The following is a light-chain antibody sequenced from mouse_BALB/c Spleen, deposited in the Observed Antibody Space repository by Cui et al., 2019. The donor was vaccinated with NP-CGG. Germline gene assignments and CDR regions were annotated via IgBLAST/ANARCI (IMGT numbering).Light chain of an antibody. CDR1: TGAVTSSNY. CDR3: ALWYSNHWV. J-gene: IGLJ1*01. CDR2: GTN. Sequence: QAVVTQESAITTSPGETVTLTCRSSTGAVTSSNYANWVQEKPDNLFTGLIGGTNNRVPGVPARFSCSLIGDKAALTITGAQTEDEAIYFCALWYSNHWVFGGGTKLTVL. V-gene: IGLV1*01.